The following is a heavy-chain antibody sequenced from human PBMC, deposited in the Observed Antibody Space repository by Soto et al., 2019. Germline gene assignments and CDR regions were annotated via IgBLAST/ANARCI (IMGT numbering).Heavy chain of an antibody. J-gene: IGHJ6*02. V-gene: IGHV3-64*01. D-gene: IGHD6-19*01. CDR3: ARDHPTVAATYYYYGMDV. CDR2: ISSNGGST. Sequence: GGSLRLSCAASGFTFSSYAMHWVRQAPGKGLEYVSAISSNGGSTYYANSVKGRFTISRDNSKNTLYLQMGSLRAEDMAVYYWARDHPTVAATYYYYGMDVWGQGTTVTVSS. CDR1: GFTFSSYA.